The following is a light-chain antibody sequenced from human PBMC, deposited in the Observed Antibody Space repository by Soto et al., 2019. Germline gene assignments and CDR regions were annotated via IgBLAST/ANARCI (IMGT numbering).Light chain of an antibody. V-gene: IGKV1-12*01. Sequence: DIQMTQSPSSVSASVGDRVTITCRASQDISTWLAWYQQKPGMAPKLLIYVASSLQSGVPSRFSGSGSGTDFSLTISTLQPADFATYYCQQANSFPFTFGPGTKVYIK. CDR1: QDISTW. CDR3: QQANSFPFT. CDR2: VAS. J-gene: IGKJ3*01.